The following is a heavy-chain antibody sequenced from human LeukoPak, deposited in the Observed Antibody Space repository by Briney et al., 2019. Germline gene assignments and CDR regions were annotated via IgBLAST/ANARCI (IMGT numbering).Heavy chain of an antibody. Sequence: GASVKVSCKASGYTFTGYYMHWVRQAPGQGLERMGWINPDTGGTNYAQNFQGRVTMTRDTSISTAYMELSTLRSDDTAVYYCAREGVVKGTDVWGQGTTVTVSS. CDR2: INPDTGGT. V-gene: IGHV1-2*02. CDR3: AREGVVKGTDV. CDR1: GYTFTGYY. J-gene: IGHJ6*02.